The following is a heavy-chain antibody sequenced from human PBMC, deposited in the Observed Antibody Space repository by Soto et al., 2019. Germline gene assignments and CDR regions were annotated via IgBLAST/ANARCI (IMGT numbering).Heavy chain of an antibody. V-gene: IGHV4-34*01. Sequence: SETLSLTCDVYGGSFSGYDWTWIRQPPGTGLEWIGEINHSGSSNYNPSLKSRVTISVDTSKNQFSLKLTSVTAADTAVYYCARDKITGIFDYWGQGTLVTVS. CDR1: GGSFSGYD. D-gene: IGHD2-8*02. CDR3: ARDKITGIFDY. CDR2: INHSGSS. J-gene: IGHJ4*02.